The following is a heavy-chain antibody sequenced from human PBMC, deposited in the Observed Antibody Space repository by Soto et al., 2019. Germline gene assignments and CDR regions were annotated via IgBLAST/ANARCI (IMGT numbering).Heavy chain of an antibody. V-gene: IGHV3-33*01. J-gene: IGHJ4*02. CDR1: GFTFSSYG. CDR3: ARDRTVTSLFDY. D-gene: IGHD4-4*01. CDR2: IWYDGSNK. Sequence: QVQLVESGGGVVQPGRSLRLSCAASGFTFSSYGMHWVRQAPGKGLEWVAVIWYDGSNKYYADSVKGRFTISRDNSKNTLYLQMNSLRAEDTAVYYCARDRTVTSLFDYWGQGTLVTVSS.